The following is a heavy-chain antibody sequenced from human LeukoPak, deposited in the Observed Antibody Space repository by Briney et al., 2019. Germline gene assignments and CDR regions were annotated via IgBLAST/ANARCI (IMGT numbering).Heavy chain of an antibody. CDR2: INAGNGNT. V-gene: IGHV1-3*01. Sequence: ASVRVSCKASGYTFTSYAMHWVRQAPGQRLEWMGWINAGNGNTKYSQKFQGRVTMTRDTSTSTVYMELSSLRSEDTAVYYCARDPDSSGYYSNWFDPWGQGTLVTVSS. CDR3: ARDPDSSGYYSNWFDP. J-gene: IGHJ5*02. D-gene: IGHD3-22*01. CDR1: GYTFTSYA.